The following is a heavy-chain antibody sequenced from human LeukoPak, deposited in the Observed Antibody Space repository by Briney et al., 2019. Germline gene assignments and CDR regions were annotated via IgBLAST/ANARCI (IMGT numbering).Heavy chain of an antibody. D-gene: IGHD1-26*01. CDR1: GFTFSSYS. Sequence: GGSLRLSCAASGFTFSSYSMHWVRQAPGKGLEWVSYISSSSSTIYYADSVKGRFTISRDNAKNSLYLQMNSLRAEDTAVYYCASPGATPFDYWGQGTLVTVSS. CDR3: ASPGATPFDY. J-gene: IGHJ4*02. CDR2: ISSSSSTI. V-gene: IGHV3-48*01.